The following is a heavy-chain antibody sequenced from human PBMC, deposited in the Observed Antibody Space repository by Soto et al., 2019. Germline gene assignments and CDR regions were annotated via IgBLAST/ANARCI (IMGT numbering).Heavy chain of an antibody. V-gene: IGHV1-8*01. Sequence: ASVKVSCKASGYTFTSYDINWVRQATGQGLEWMGWMNPNSGNTGYAQKFQGRVTMTRNTSISTAYMELSSLRSEDTAVYYCARVYCSSTSCCRFYYYYGMDVWGQGTTVTVSS. D-gene: IGHD2-2*01. CDR1: GYTFTSYD. CDR3: ARVYCSSTSCCRFYYYYGMDV. CDR2: MNPNSGNT. J-gene: IGHJ6*02.